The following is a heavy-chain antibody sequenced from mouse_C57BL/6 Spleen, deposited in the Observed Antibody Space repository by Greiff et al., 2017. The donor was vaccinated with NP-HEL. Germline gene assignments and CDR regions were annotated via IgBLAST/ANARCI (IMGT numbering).Heavy chain of an antibody. CDR2: IYPGSGNT. Sequence: QVQLQESGAELVRPGASVKLSCKASGYTFTDYYINWVKQRPGQGLEWIARIYPGSGNTYYNEKFKGKATLPAEKSSSTAYMQLSSLTSEDSAVYFCARSVTRYFDYWGQGTTLTVSS. V-gene: IGHV1-76*01. CDR3: ARSVTRYFDY. CDR1: GYTFTDYY. J-gene: IGHJ2*01. D-gene: IGHD2-1*01.